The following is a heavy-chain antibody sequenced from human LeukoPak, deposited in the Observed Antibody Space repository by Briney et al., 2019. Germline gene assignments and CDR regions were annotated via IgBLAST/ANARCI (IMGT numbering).Heavy chain of an antibody. V-gene: IGHV3-9*01. D-gene: IGHD5-24*01. CDR1: GFTFDDYA. Sequence: AGGSLRLSCAGSGFTFDDYAMHWVRQAPGKGLEWVSGITWNSGSIAYADSVKGRFTISRDNAKNSLYLQMNSLRVEDTAIYYCAKDLHYNDGRWEFDSWGQGTLVTVSS. CDR2: ITWNSGSI. J-gene: IGHJ5*01. CDR3: AKDLHYNDGRWEFDS.